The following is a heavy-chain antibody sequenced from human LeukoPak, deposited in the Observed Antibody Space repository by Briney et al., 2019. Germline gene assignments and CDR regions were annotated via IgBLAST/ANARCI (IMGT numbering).Heavy chain of an antibody. Sequence: GGSLRLSCAASGFTFISYWMSWVRQAPGKGLEWVANIKQDGSEKYYVGSVKGRFTISRDNAKDSLYLQMNSLRADDTAVYYCARDRGGVGGNWLDPWGRGTLVTVSS. CDR3: ARDRGGVGGNWLDP. CDR2: IKQDGSEK. D-gene: IGHD2-8*02. CDR1: GFTFISYW. V-gene: IGHV3-7*01. J-gene: IGHJ5*02.